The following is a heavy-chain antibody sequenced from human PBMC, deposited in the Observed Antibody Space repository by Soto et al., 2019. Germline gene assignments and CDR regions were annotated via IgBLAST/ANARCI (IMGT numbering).Heavy chain of an antibody. Sequence: QVQLVQSGAEVKKPGASVKVSCKASGYTFTSYDINWVRQATGQGLEWMGWMNPNSGNTGYAQKFQGRVTMTRNTSISTAYMELSSLRSEDTAVCYCARVRYDYVWGSYRHDYWGQGTLVTVSS. CDR3: ARVRYDYVWGSYRHDY. CDR2: MNPNSGNT. J-gene: IGHJ4*02. D-gene: IGHD3-16*02. V-gene: IGHV1-8*01. CDR1: GYTFTSYD.